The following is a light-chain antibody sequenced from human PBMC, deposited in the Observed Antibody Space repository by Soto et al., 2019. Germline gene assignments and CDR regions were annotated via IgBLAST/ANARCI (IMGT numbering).Light chain of an antibody. J-gene: IGKJ4*01. CDR2: DAS. CDR3: QQSYSTPLT. Sequence: EILMTQSPATLSVSPGERATLSCRASQSVSSNLAWSQQKPGQAPRLLIYDASKRATGIPARFSGSGSGTDFTLTISSLEPEDFATYYGQQSYSTPLTFGGGTKVDIK. CDR1: QSVSSN. V-gene: IGKV3-11*01.